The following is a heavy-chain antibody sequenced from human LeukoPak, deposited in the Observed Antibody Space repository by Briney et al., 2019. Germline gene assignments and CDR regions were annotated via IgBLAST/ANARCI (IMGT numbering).Heavy chain of an antibody. Sequence: ASVKVSCKASGYTFTSYGISWVRQAPGQGLEWMGWISAYNGNTNYAQKLQGRVTMTTDTSTSTAYMELRSLRSDDTAVYYCARDPKRVEWELLFDYWGQGTLVTVSS. CDR1: GYTFTSYG. CDR2: ISAYNGNT. J-gene: IGHJ4*02. CDR3: ARDPKRVEWELLFDY. D-gene: IGHD1-26*01. V-gene: IGHV1-18*01.